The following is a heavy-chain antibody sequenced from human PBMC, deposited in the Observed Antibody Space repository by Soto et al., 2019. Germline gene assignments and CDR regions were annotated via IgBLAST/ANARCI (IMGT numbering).Heavy chain of an antibody. CDR3: ARVAVSGTRFDY. J-gene: IGHJ4*02. D-gene: IGHD6-19*01. CDR2: IYHSGST. V-gene: IGHV4-4*02. Sequence: QVQLQESGPGLVKPSGTLSLTCAVSGGSISSNNWWSWVRQPPGKGLEWIGEIYHSGSTNYNPSLKGRVTISVDKSKNQFSLKLSSVTAADTAVYFCARVAVSGTRFDYWGQGTLVTVSS. CDR1: GGSISSNNW.